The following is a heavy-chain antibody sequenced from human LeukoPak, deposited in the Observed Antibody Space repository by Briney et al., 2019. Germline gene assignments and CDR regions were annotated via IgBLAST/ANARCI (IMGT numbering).Heavy chain of an antibody. CDR2: ISSSSSTI. V-gene: IGHV3-48*02. D-gene: IGHD3-9*01. CDR1: GFTFSSYS. J-gene: IGHJ3*02. CDR3: AREVPGSLTYYDILTGYSPADAFDI. Sequence: PGGSLRLSCAASGFTFSSYSMNWVRQAPGKGLEWVSYISSSSSTIYYADSVKGRFTISRDNAKNSLYLQMNSLRDEDTAVYYCAREVPGSLTYYDILTGYSPADAFDIWGQGTMVTVSS.